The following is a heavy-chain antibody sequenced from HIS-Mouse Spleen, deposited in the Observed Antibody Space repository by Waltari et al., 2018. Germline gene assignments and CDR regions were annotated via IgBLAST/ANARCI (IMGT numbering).Heavy chain of an antibody. CDR3: ASILSGYSGYDEQGFDY. V-gene: IGHV4-34*01. D-gene: IGHD5-12*01. J-gene: IGHJ4*02. CDR1: GWSFSGYY. Sequence: QVQLQQWGAGLLKPSETLSLTCAVQGWSFSGYYWSWIRHPPGKGLEWTGEINHSGTTNYNPSLKSRVTISVDTSKNQFSLKLSSVTAADTAVYYCASILSGYSGYDEQGFDYWGQGTLVTVSS. CDR2: INHSGTT.